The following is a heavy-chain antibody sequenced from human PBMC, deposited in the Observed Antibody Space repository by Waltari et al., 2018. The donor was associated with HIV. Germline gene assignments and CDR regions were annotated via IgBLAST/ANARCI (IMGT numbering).Heavy chain of an antibody. D-gene: IGHD3-10*01. CDR2: IKQDGREK. CDR1: GFTFSSYW. J-gene: IGHJ4*02. V-gene: IGHV3-7*04. CDR3: ARGGFYGSGSKVN. Sequence: EVQLVESGGGLVQPGGSLRLSCAASGFTFSSYWMSWVRQAPGKGLEWVANIKQDGREKDYVDSVNGRFTISRDNAENSLYLQMNSLRAEDTAVYYCARGGFYGSGSKVNWGQGTLVTVSS.